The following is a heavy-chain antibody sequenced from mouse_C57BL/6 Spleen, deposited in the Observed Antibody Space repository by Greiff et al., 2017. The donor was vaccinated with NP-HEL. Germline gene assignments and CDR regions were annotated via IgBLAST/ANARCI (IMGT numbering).Heavy chain of an antibody. CDR1: GYTFTSYW. CDR2: IHPNSGST. J-gene: IGHJ3*01. CDR3: ATGGTAQAWFAY. Sequence: QVQLQQPGAELVKPGASVKLSCKASGYTFTSYWMHWVKQRPGQGLEWIGMIHPNSGSTNYNEKFKSKATLTVDKPSSTAYMQLSSLTSEDSAVYYCATGGTAQAWFAYWGQGTLVTVSA. D-gene: IGHD3-2*02. V-gene: IGHV1-64*01.